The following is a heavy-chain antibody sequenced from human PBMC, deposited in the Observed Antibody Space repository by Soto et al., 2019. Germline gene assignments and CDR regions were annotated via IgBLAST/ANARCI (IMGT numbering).Heavy chain of an antibody. V-gene: IGHV1-46*01. J-gene: IGHJ6*02. CDR2: INPSGGST. CDR3: ARATYSSRKNYYYYGMDV. CDR1: GYTFTSYY. Sequence: ASVKVSCKASGYTFTSYYIHWVRQAPGQGLEWMGIINPSGGSTSYAQKFQGRVTMTRDTSTSTVYMELSSLRSEDTAVYYCARATYSSRKNYYYYGMDVWGQGTTVTVSS. D-gene: IGHD6-13*01.